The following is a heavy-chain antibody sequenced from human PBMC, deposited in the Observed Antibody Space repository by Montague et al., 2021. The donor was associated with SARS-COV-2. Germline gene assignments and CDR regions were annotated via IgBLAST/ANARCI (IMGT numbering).Heavy chain of an antibody. Sequence: SLRLSCAASGSTFSDFYMSWIRQAPGKGLECVSYISSTTIYTNYADSVKGRFTISRDNAKNSLYLQMNSLRAEDTAVYYCARGIPPVYWGQGTLVTVSS. V-gene: IGHV3-11*05. D-gene: IGHD1-14*01. CDR1: GSTFSDFY. J-gene: IGHJ4*02. CDR3: ARGIPPVY. CDR2: ISSTTIYT.